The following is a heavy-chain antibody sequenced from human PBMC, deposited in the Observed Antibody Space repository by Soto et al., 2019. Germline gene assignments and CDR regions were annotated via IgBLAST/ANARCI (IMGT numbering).Heavy chain of an antibody. CDR1: GYTFTSYG. J-gene: IGHJ4*02. CDR3: ARGRYGDY. V-gene: IGHV1-18*01. Sequence: QVHLVQSGAEVKKPGASVKVSCKGSGYTFTSYGITWVRQAPGQGLEWMGWISAQNGNTNYAQKLQGRVTVTRDTSPSTAYMELRSLRSDATAVDYCARGRYGDYWGQGALVTVSS. D-gene: IGHD1-1*01. CDR2: ISAQNGNT.